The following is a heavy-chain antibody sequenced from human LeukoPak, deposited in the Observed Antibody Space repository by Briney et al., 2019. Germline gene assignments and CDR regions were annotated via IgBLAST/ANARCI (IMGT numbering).Heavy chain of an antibody. D-gene: IGHD4-17*01. Sequence: GGSLRLSCAASGFTFSTYAMNWVRQAPGKGLEWVSSINSGSRYIYYADSVKGRFTISRDNAKNSLYLQMNSLRAEDTAVYYCARVARDYGDYQPGPFDYWGQGTLVTVSS. J-gene: IGHJ4*02. CDR2: INSGSRYI. V-gene: IGHV3-21*01. CDR3: ARVARDYGDYQPGPFDY. CDR1: GFTFSTYA.